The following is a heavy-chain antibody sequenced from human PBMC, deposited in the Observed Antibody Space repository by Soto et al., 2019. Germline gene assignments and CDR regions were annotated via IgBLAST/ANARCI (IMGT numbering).Heavy chain of an antibody. V-gene: IGHV3-23*01. D-gene: IGHD2-2*02. J-gene: IGHJ5*02. Sequence: GGSLRLSCAASGFTFSSYAMSWVRQAPGKGLEWVSAISSSGGSTYYADSVKGRFTISRDNSKNTLYLQMNSLRAEDTAVYYCAVYCSSTSCYRDWFDPWGQGTLVTVSS. CDR2: ISSSGGST. CDR1: GFTFSSYA. CDR3: AVYCSSTSCYRDWFDP.